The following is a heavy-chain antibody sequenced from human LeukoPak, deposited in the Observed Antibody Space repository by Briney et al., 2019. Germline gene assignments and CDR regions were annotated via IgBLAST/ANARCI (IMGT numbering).Heavy chain of an antibody. V-gene: IGHV3-74*01. Sequence: GGSLRLSCAASGFTFSNYWMHWVRQAPGKGLVWVARISNDGTTTRYADSVKGRFTTSRDNSKNTLFLQMNSLRVEDTAVYYCVDLWFRIKVVSWGQGTMVTVSS. CDR1: GFTFSNYW. D-gene: IGHD2-21*01. CDR3: VDLWFRIKVVS. J-gene: IGHJ3*01. CDR2: ISNDGTTT.